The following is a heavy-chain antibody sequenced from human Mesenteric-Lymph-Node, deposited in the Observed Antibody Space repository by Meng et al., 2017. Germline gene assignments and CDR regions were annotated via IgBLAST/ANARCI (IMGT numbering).Heavy chain of an antibody. CDR3: ARGGIAAAAPDY. CDR1: GFTFSSYE. J-gene: IGHJ4*02. V-gene: IGHV3-48*03. Sequence: LSLTCAASGFTFSSYEMNWVRQAPGKGLEWVSYISSSGSTIYYADSVKGRFTISRDNAKNSLYLQMNSLRAEDTAVYYCARGGIAAAAPDYWGQGTLVTVPQ. CDR2: ISSSGSTI. D-gene: IGHD6-13*01.